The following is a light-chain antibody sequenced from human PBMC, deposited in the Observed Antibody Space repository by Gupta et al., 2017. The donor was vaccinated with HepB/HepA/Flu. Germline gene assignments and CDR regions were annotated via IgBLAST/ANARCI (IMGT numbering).Light chain of an antibody. CDR3: QQYKRPLT. V-gene: IGKV3-15*01. CDR1: GSIGTN. J-gene: IGKJ4*01. Sequence: EIVMTQSPATLSVSPRTRVTLSCRASGSIGTNLAWYQQKPGQSPRLLVYDAFTTASGVPARFRGSGSETEFTLTISGLQSEDFAFYYCQQYKRPLTFGGGTKVEIK. CDR2: DAF.